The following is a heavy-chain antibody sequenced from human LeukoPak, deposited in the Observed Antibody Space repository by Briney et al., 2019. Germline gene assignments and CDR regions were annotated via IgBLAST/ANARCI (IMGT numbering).Heavy chain of an antibody. J-gene: IGHJ4*02. V-gene: IGHV3-30-3*01. CDR1: GFIFSSYA. CDR3: ARDRITMIVGGSNFDY. D-gene: IGHD3-22*01. Sequence: PGGSLRLSCAASGFIFSSYAMHWVRQAPGKGLEWVAVISYDGSNKYYADSVKGRFTISRDNSKNTLYLQMNSLRAEDTAVYYCARDRITMIVGGSNFDYWGQGTLVTVSS. CDR2: ISYDGSNK.